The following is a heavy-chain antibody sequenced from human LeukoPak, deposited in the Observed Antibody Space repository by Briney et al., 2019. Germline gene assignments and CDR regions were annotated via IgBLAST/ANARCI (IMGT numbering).Heavy chain of an antibody. J-gene: IGHJ4*02. V-gene: IGHV3-30*04. CDR2: ISYDGSNK. Sequence: GGSLGLSCAASGFTFSSYAMHWVRQAPGKGLEWVAVISYDGSNKYYADSVKGRFTISRDNSKNTLYLQMNSLRAEDTAVYYCARGECSGGSCYGFDYWGQGTLVTVSS. CDR3: ARGECSGGSCYGFDY. CDR1: GFTFSSYA. D-gene: IGHD2-15*01.